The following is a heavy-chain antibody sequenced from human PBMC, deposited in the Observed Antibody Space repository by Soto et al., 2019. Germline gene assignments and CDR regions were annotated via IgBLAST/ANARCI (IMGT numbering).Heavy chain of an antibody. V-gene: IGHV4-34*01. CDR1: GGSFSGYY. Sequence: QVQLQQWGAGLLKPSETLSLTCAVYGGSFSGYYWSWIRQPPGKGLEWIGEINHSGSTNYNPSLKSRVTISVDTSKNQFSLKLSSVTAADTAVYYCARGLGYSSGWYDDYWGQGTLVTVSS. D-gene: IGHD6-19*01. CDR3: ARGLGYSSGWYDDY. CDR2: INHSGST. J-gene: IGHJ4*02.